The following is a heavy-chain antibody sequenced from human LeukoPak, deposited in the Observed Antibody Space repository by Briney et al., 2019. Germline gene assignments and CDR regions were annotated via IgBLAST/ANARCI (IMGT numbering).Heavy chain of an antibody. J-gene: IGHJ4*02. CDR2: ISWNGGDT. D-gene: IGHD1-26*01. CDR3: TRDRGSGRYPAGDY. CDR1: GFTFNDYG. V-gene: IGHV3-20*04. Sequence: GGSLRLSCAASGFTFNDYGMSWVRQAPGKGLEGVSGISWNGGDTGYADSVKGRFTISRDNAKNSLYLQMNNLRAEDTALYYCTRDRGSGRYPAGDYWGQGTLVTVSS.